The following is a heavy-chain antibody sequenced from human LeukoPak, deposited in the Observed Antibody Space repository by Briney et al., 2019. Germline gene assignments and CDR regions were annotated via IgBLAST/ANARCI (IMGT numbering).Heavy chain of an antibody. CDR1: GYSISSGYY. V-gene: IGHV4-38-2*01. CDR2: IYHSGST. J-gene: IGHJ2*01. CDR3: ARGYCDSSSCFWYFDL. D-gene: IGHD6-13*01. Sequence: SETLSLTCAVSGYSISSGYYWGWIRQLPGKGLEWIGSIYHSGSTYYNPSLKSRVTISVDTSKNQFSLQLSSVTAADTAVYYCARGYCDSSSCFWYFDLWGPGTLVTVSS.